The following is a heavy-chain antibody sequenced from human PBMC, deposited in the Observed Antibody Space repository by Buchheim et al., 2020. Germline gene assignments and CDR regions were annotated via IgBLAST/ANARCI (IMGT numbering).Heavy chain of an antibody. J-gene: IGHJ4*02. CDR1: GDSISSGGYF. D-gene: IGHD2-2*01. Sequence: QVQLQESGPGLVKPSQTLSLTCTVSGDSISSGGYFWSWIRQHPGKGLEWIGHIYYSGSTYYNPSLRSLVAISVDTSKNQFSLKLTSVTAADTAVYYCARVICSSTSCYGAAFDYWGQGSL. CDR3: ARVICSSTSCYGAAFDY. CDR2: IYYSGST. V-gene: IGHV4-31*01.